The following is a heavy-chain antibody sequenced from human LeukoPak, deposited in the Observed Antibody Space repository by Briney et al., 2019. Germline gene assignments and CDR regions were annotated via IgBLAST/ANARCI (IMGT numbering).Heavy chain of an antibody. V-gene: IGHV4-59*03. Sequence: SETLSLTCTVSGDSTSNFYWNWIRQSPGKGLEWIGNIHYSGSSVYNPSLKSRGTISIDTSRRQFFLNLNSVTAADTAVYFCALAPNSNWFDFWGPGTLVTVSS. CDR2: IHYSGSS. D-gene: IGHD2-8*01. CDR3: ALAPNSNWFDF. J-gene: IGHJ5*01. CDR1: GDSTSNFY.